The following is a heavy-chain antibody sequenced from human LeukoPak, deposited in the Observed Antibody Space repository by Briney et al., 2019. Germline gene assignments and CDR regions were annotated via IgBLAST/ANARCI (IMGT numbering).Heavy chain of an antibody. D-gene: IGHD2-2*02. J-gene: IGHJ4*02. CDR1: GGTFSSYA. CDR2: IIPIFGTA. V-gene: IGHV1-69*13. Sequence: SVKVSCKASGGTFSSYAISWVRQAPGQGLEWMGGIIPIFGTANYAQKFQGRVTITADESTSTAYMELSSPRSEDTAVYYCARDTGGHCSSTSCYTPYFDYWGQGTLVTVST. CDR3: ARDTGGHCSSTSCYTPYFDY.